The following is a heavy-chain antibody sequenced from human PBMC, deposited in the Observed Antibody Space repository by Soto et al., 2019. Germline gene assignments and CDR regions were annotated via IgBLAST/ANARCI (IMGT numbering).Heavy chain of an antibody. Sequence: GGSLRLSCAASGFTFSSYGMHWVRQAPGKGLEWVAVISYDGSNKYYADSVKGRFTISRDNSKNTLYLQMNSLRAEDTAVYYCAKDPYDDYDAFDIWGQGTMVTVSS. CDR3: AKDPYDDYDAFDI. J-gene: IGHJ3*02. CDR2: ISYDGSNK. V-gene: IGHV3-30*18. D-gene: IGHD4-17*01. CDR1: GFTFSSYG.